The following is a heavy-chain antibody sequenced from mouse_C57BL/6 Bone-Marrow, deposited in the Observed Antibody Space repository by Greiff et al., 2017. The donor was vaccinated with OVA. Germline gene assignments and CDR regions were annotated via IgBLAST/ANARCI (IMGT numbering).Heavy chain of an antibody. V-gene: IGHV1-80*01. Sequence: VKLQESGAELVKPGASVKISCKASGYAFSSYWMNWVKQRPGKGLEWIGQIYPGDGDTNYNGKFKGKATLTAGKSSSTAYMQLSSLTSEDSAVYFCARRNYVPYYYAMDYWGQGTSVTVSS. CDR3: ARRNYVPYYYAMDY. J-gene: IGHJ4*01. CDR2: IYPGDGDT. CDR1: GYAFSSYW. D-gene: IGHD1-1*01.